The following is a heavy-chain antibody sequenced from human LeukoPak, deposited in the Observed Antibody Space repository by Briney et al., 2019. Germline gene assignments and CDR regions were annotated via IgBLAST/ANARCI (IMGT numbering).Heavy chain of an antibody. CDR1: GYTLTELS. Sequence: GASVKVSCKVSGYTLTELSMHWVRQAPGKGLEWMGGFDPEDGETIYAQKFQGRVTMTEDTSTDTAYMELSSLRSEDTAVYYCATGVLTSIAARANWFDPWGQGTLVTVSS. J-gene: IGHJ5*02. V-gene: IGHV1-24*01. CDR2: FDPEDGET. CDR3: ATGVLTSIAARANWFDP. D-gene: IGHD6-6*01.